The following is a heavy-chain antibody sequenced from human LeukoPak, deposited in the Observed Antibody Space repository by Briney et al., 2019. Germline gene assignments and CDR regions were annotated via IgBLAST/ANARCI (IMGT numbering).Heavy chain of an antibody. CDR3: AREGRAGYNLGY. J-gene: IGHJ4*02. CDR2: IYHSGST. CDR1: GGSISSGNW. D-gene: IGHD5-24*01. Sequence: SETLSLTCAVSGGSISSGNWWSWVRPPPGKGLEWIGEIYHSGSTNYNPSLKSRVTISVDKSKNQFSLKLSSVTAADTAVYYCAREGRAGYNLGYWGQGTLVTVSS. V-gene: IGHV4-4*02.